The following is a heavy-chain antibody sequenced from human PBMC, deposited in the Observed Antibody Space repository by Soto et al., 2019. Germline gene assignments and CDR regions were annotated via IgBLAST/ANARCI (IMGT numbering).Heavy chain of an antibody. CDR3: ARGPAAIHGWFDP. D-gene: IGHD2-2*01. J-gene: IGHJ5*02. V-gene: IGHV4-34*01. Sequence: PSETLSLTCAVYGGSFSGYYWSWIRQPPGKGLEWIGEINHSGSTNYNPSLKSRVTISVDTSKNQFSLKLSSVTAADTAVYYCARGPAAIHGWFDPWGQGTLVTVSS. CDR2: INHSGST. CDR1: GGSFSGYY.